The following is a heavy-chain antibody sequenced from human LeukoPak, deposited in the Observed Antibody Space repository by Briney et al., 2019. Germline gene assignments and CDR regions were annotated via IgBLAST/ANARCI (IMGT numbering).Heavy chain of an antibody. J-gene: IGHJ4*02. CDR2: ITNSGDNT. D-gene: IGHD6-13*01. CDR3: AKAPMEDTWYIHFDY. CDR1: GFTFSSYA. V-gene: IGHV3-23*01. Sequence: GGSLRLSFAASGFTFSSYAMSWVRQAPGKGLEWVSAITNSGDNTYYADSVKGRFTISRDNSKNTLYLQINSLRAEDTAIYYCAKAPMEDTWYIHFDYWGQGTLVTVSS.